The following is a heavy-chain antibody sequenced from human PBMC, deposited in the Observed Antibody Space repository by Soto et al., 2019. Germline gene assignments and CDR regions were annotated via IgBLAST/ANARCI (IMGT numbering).Heavy chain of an antibody. V-gene: IGHV4-31*03. CDR1: GGSISSGGYY. J-gene: IGHJ4*02. CDR3: ARYGGLPSSPYYFDY. Sequence: QVQLQESGPGLVKTSQTLSLTCTVSGGSISSGGYYWSWIRQHPGKCLERIGYIYYSGSSYYNPSLKSRVTISVDTSKNQFSLRLSSVTAADTAVYYCARYGGLPSSPYYFDYWGQGTLVTVSS. CDR2: IYYSGSS. D-gene: IGHD5-12*01.